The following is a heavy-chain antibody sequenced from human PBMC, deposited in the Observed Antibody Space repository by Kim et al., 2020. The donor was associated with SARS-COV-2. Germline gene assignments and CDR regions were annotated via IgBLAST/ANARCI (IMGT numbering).Heavy chain of an antibody. CDR3: TRGAGSPDY. J-gene: IGHJ4*02. CDR2: NK. V-gene: IGHV3-23*01. D-gene: IGHD1-1*01. Sequence: NKFYGAYVEVRFIISRDNSKDTLYLQMNSLRAEDAAIYYCTRGAGSPDYWGQGTLVTVSS.